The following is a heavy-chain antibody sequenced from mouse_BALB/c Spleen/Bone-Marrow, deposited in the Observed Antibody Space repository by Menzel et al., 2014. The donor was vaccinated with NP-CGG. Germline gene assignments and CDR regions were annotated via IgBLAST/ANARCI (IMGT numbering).Heavy chain of an antibody. V-gene: IGHV5-9-3*01. D-gene: IGHD2-2*01. CDR3: SRLRMLTTYFDV. CDR2: ISSSGGYA. CDR1: GLSFSNYG. J-gene: IGHJ1*01. Sequence: DAQLVEPGRGLVKSGGSLKLSCAASGLSFSNYGMSWLRQTPEKRLEWGATISSSGGYACYPASVKVRFPVSGDHAKNTLYLQMSSLRSEDAAMFYCSRLRMLTTYFDVWGAGTTITDSS.